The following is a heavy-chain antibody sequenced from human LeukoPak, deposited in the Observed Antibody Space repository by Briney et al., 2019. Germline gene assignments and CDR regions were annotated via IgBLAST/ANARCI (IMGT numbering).Heavy chain of an antibody. CDR3: ARMWDYGDYKD. D-gene: IGHD4-17*01. CDR2: ISSSSGYI. Sequence: PVGSLRLSCGASGFTFTSFTMTWVRQAPGKGLEWVSSISSSSGYIYYADSVKGRFTISRDNAKNSVFLQMNSLRGEDTAVCYCARMWDYGDYKDWGQGTLVTVSS. V-gene: IGHV3-21*01. J-gene: IGHJ4*02. CDR1: GFTFTSFT.